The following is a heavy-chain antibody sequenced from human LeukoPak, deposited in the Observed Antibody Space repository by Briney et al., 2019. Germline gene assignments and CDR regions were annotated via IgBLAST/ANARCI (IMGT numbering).Heavy chain of an antibody. J-gene: IGHJ4*02. CDR1: GFTFGDYA. Sequence: PGRSLRLSCTASGFTFGDYAMSWVRQAPGKGLEWVGFIRSKVYTGTTEYAASVKGRFSISRDDSKSIAYLQMNSLKTEDTAVYYCTADFIWGAFRPVLDNWGQGTLVTVSS. V-gene: IGHV3-49*04. CDR2: IRSKVYTGTT. D-gene: IGHD3-16*01. CDR3: TADFIWGAFRPVLDN.